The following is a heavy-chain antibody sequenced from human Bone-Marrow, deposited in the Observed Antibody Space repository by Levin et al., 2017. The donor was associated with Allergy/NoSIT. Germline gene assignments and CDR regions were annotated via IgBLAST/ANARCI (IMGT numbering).Heavy chain of an antibody. CDR1: GFTFSSYE. J-gene: IGHJ6*02. CDR3: ARDRGSGSYAGGMDV. D-gene: IGHD3-10*01. CDR2: ISSSGSTI. Sequence: PGGSLRLSCAASGFTFSSYEMNWVRQAPGKGLEWVSYISSSGSTIYYADSVKGRFTISRDNAKNSLYLQMNSLRAEDTAVYYCARDRGSGSYAGGMDVWGQGTTVTVSS. V-gene: IGHV3-48*03.